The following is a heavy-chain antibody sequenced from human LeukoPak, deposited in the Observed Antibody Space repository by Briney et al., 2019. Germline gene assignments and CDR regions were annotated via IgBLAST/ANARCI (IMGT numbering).Heavy chain of an antibody. J-gene: IGHJ3*02. CDR3: AKGTTMVRGRAFDI. CDR1: GFTFSSYG. V-gene: IGHV3-33*06. D-gene: IGHD3-10*01. CDR2: IWYDGSNK. Sequence: GGSLRLSCAASGFTFSSYGMHWVRQAPGKGLEWVAVIWYDGSNKYYADSVKGRFTISRDNSKNTLYLQMNSLRAEDTAVYYCAKGTTMVRGRAFDIWGQGTMVTVSS.